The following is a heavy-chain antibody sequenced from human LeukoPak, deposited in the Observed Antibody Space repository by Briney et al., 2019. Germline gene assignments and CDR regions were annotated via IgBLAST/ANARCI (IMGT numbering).Heavy chain of an antibody. CDR3: ATGDHSFDN. CDR2: YASGTT. Sequence: KPSEPLSLTCSVSGDPLTSYYWNWIRHPAGKGLEWIGRYASGTTTHNPSLKGQFTMSIDTSKNQVYLKLTPVTAADTAVYYCATGDHSFDNWGQGTLVTV. J-gene: IGHJ4*02. V-gene: IGHV4-4*07. CDR1: GDPLTSYY. D-gene: IGHD7-27*01.